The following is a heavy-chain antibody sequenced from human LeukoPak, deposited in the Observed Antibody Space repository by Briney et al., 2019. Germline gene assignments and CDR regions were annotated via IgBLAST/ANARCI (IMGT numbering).Heavy chain of an antibody. J-gene: IGHJ4*02. V-gene: IGHV3-30*03. CDR1: GFTFSSYG. CDR2: ISYDGSNK. Sequence: GGSLRLSCTASGFTFSSYGMHWVRQAPGKGLEWVAVISYDGSNKYYADSVKGRFTISRDNSKNTLYVQMNSLRAEDTAVYYCARSRLPYSSGWYYFDYWGQGTLVTVSS. D-gene: IGHD6-19*01. CDR3: ARSRLPYSSGWYYFDY.